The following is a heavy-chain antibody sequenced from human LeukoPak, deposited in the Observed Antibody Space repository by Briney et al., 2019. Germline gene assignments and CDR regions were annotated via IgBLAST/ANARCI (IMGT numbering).Heavy chain of an antibody. J-gene: IGHJ3*02. CDR1: GFTFSSYP. CDR2: ISYDGSNK. V-gene: IGHV3-30-3*02. Sequence: GGSLRLSCAASGFTFSSYPMHWVRQAPGKGLEWVAIISYDGSNKYYADSVKGRFTISRDNSKNTLYLQMNSLRAEDTAVYYCAKTLRELSGGAFDIWGQGTMDTVSS. D-gene: IGHD1-26*01. CDR3: AKTLRELSGGAFDI.